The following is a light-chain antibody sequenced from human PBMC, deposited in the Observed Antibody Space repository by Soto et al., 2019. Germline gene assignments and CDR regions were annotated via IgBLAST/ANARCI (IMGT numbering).Light chain of an antibody. V-gene: IGKV1-5*03. CDR1: PSIISW. CDR3: QQYNSYPFT. Sequence: DIQMTQSPSTLSASVGDRVPITCLASPSIISWLAWYQQKPGKAPKLLTYKASSLESGVPSRFSGSGSGTEFTLTISSLQPDDFATSYCQQYNSYPFTFGPGTKVDIK. J-gene: IGKJ3*01. CDR2: KAS.